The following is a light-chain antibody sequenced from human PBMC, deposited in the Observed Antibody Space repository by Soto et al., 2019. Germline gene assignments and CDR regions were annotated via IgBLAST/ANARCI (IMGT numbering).Light chain of an antibody. CDR2: SAY. Sequence: DIQMTQSPSSVSASVGDRVTITCRASQGISNWLAWYQQQPGKAPKLLISSAYTLQSGVPSRFSGGGSETHFTLIISSLQPEDFATYYCQQTNTFLPLTFGGGTKVEIK. V-gene: IGKV1-12*01. CDR3: QQTNTFLPLT. CDR1: QGISNW. J-gene: IGKJ4*01.